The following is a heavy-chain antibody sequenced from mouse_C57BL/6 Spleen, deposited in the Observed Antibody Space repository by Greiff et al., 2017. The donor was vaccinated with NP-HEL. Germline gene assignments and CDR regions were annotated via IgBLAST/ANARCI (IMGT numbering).Heavy chain of an antibody. CDR1: GYSITSGYY. CDR3: ARGKYYYGSSDYFDY. CDR2: ISYDGSN. V-gene: IGHV3-6*01. D-gene: IGHD1-1*01. J-gene: IGHJ2*01. Sequence: EVKLMESGPGLVKPSQSLSLTCSVTGYSITSGYYWNWIRQFPGNKLEWMGYISYDGSNNYNPSLKNRISITRDTSKNQFFLKLNSVTTEDTATYYCARGKYYYGSSDYFDYWGQGTTLTVSS.